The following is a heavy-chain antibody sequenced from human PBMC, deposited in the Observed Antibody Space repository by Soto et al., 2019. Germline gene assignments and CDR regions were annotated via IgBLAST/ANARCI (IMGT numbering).Heavy chain of an antibody. CDR2: ISAYNGNT. J-gene: IGHJ3*02. CDR3: ARYFWSGYYTGDAFDI. CDR1: GYTFTSYG. V-gene: IGHV1-18*01. D-gene: IGHD3-3*01. Sequence: ASVKVSCKASGYTFTSYGISWVRQAPGQGLEWMGWISAYNGNTNYAQKLQGRVTMTTDTSTSTAYMELRSLRSDDTAVYYCARYFWSGYYTGDAFDIWGQGTMVTVS.